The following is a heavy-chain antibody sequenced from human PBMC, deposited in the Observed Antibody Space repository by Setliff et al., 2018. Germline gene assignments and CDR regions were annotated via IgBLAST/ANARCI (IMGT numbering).Heavy chain of an antibody. CDR3: ALEYSNSSPTVYYYMDV. Sequence: ASVKVSCKVSGYRLIEVSMHWVRQAPGQGLEWMGRIIPLFETTNYVEKFQGRVTITADKSTGTAYMELSRLTSEDTAVYYCALEYSNSSPTVYYYMDVWGKGTTVTVSS. D-gene: IGHD6-6*01. J-gene: IGHJ6*03. CDR2: IIPLFETT. CDR1: GYRLIEVS. V-gene: IGHV1-69*06.